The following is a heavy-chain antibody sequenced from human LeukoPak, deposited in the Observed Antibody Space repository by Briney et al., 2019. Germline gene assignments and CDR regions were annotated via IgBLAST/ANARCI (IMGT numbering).Heavy chain of an antibody. D-gene: IGHD6-13*01. J-gene: IGHJ4*02. Sequence: SETLSLTCTVSGGSISYYYWSWIRQPPGKGLEWIGYIYYSGSTYYNPSLRSRVTISVDTSKNQFSLKLSSVAAADTAVYYCARVGIAAAATRIFDYWGQGTLVTVSS. V-gene: IGHV4-59*01. CDR2: IYYSGST. CDR1: GGSISYYY. CDR3: ARVGIAAAATRIFDY.